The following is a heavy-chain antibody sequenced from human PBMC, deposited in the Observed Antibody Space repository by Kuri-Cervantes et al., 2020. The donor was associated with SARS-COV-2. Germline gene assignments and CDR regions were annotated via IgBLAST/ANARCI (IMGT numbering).Heavy chain of an antibody. CDR2: IYPGDSYT. CDR1: GYSFTSYW. V-gene: IGHV5-51*01. CDR3: ARLLTWFGELSGWFDP. Sequence: GESLKISCKGSGYSFTSYWIGWVRQMPGKGLEWMGIIYPGDSYTIYSPSFQGQVTISADKSISTAYLQWSSLKASDTAMHYCARLLTWFGELSGWFDPWGQGTLVTVSS. D-gene: IGHD3-10*01. J-gene: IGHJ5*02.